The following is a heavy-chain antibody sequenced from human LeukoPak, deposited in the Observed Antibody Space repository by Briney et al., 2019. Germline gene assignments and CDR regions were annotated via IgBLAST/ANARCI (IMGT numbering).Heavy chain of an antibody. D-gene: IGHD3-3*01. J-gene: IGHJ4*02. CDR1: GFTFSSYA. Sequence: PGGSLRLSCAASGFTFSSYAMTWVRQAPGKGLESVSGISGSGGNTYYTDSVRGRLSISRDNAKNSLYLQMNSLRAEDMALYYCAKDFGRGVALGRGYFDYWGQGTLVTVSS. CDR3: AKDFGRGVALGRGYFDY. V-gene: IGHV3-23*01. CDR2: ISGSGGNT.